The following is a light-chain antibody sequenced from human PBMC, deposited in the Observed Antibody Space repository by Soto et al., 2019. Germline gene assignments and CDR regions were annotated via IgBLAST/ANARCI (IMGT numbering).Light chain of an antibody. CDR3: GAWESSLNPYV. CDR1: SFNIGNNY. V-gene: IGLV1-51*01. J-gene: IGLJ1*01. CDR2: DNN. Sequence: QSVLTQPPSVSAAPGQKVIISCSGTSFNIGNNYVSWYQQLPGTAPRLLIYDNNKRPSGIPDRFSGSKSGTSATLAITGLQTADEADYYCGAWESSLNPYVFGTGTKVTVL.